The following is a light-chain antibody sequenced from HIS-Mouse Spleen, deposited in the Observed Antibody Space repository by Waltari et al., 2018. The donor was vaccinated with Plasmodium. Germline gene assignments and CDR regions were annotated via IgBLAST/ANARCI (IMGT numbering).Light chain of an antibody. J-gene: IGKJ4*01. CDR3: QQYGSSPLT. Sequence: TQSPGPLSLSPGESATLPRRASQSVSSSYLAWYQQKPVQAPRLLIYGASSRATGIPDRFSGSGSGTDFTLTISRLEPEDFAVYYCQQYGSSPLTFGGGTKVEIK. CDR2: GAS. V-gene: IGKV3-20*01. CDR1: QSVSSSY.